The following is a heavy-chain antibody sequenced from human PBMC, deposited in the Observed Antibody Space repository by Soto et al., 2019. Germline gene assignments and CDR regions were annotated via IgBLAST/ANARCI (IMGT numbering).Heavy chain of an antibody. V-gene: IGHV1-69*12. Sequence: QVQLVQSGAEVKKPGSSVKVSCKASGGTFSSYAISWVRQAPGEGLEWMGGIIPIFGTANYAQKFQGRVTMTADESTSTSYMERSSLRSEDTAVYYGASTTITYYDFWSGYYRLDYGGQETLVTVSS. D-gene: IGHD3-3*01. CDR3: ASTTITYYDFWSGYYRLDY. CDR2: IIPIFGTA. CDR1: GGTFSSYA. J-gene: IGHJ4*02.